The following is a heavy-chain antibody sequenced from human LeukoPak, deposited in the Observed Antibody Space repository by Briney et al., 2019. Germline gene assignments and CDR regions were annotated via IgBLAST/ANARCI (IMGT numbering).Heavy chain of an antibody. J-gene: IGHJ4*02. V-gene: IGHV3-7*01. CDR2: IKQDGTEK. CDR3: TRDTGCPGGTCYSFYDY. CDR1: GFTYSNYW. Sequence: GGSLRLSCAASGFTYSNYWMTWVRQAPGKGLEWVANIKQDGTEKYYVDSVKGRFTISRDNAENSLYLQMNSLRAEDTAVYYCTRDTGCPGGTCYSFYDYWGQGTLVTVSS. D-gene: IGHD2-15*01.